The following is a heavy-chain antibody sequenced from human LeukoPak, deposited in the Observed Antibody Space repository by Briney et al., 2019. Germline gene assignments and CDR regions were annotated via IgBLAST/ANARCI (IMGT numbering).Heavy chain of an antibody. CDR3: ARDAHTYYCDTSGYYFEY. D-gene: IGHD3-22*01. Sequence: SETLSLTCAVSGYSISNSYYWGWIRQPPGKGLEWIGSIYHTGGAYYNPSLKSRVTISIDTSKNQFSLNLSSVTAADTAVYYCARDAHTYYCDTSGYYFEYWGQGALVTVSS. CDR1: GYSISNSYY. V-gene: IGHV4-38-2*02. J-gene: IGHJ4*02. CDR2: IYHTGGA.